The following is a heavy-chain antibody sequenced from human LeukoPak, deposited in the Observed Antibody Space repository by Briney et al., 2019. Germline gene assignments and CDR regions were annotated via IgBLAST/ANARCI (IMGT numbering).Heavy chain of an antibody. CDR1: GGSFSGYY. J-gene: IGHJ4*02. CDR3: ARGYCSGGSCYPFYFDY. CDR2: INHSGST. D-gene: IGHD2-15*01. Sequence: NPSETLSLTCAVYGGSFSGYYWSWIRQPPGKGLEWIGEINHSGSTNYNPSLKSRVTISVDTSKNQFSLKLSSVTAADTAVYYCARGYCSGGSCYPFYFDYWGQGTLVTVSS. V-gene: IGHV4-34*01.